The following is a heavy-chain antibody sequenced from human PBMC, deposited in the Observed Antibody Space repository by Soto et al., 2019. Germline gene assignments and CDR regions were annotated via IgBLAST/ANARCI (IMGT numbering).Heavy chain of an antibody. CDR1: GFTFSKYA. J-gene: IGHJ4*02. V-gene: IGHV3-23*01. D-gene: IGHD6-19*01. CDR2: ISGSGGST. Sequence: GGSLRLSCAASGFTFSKYAINWVRQAPGKGLEWVSGISGSGGSTYYADSVEGRFTISRDISKNTLYLQMNSLRAEDTAVYYCAKDLTSGWYGSDHWGQGTLVTVSS. CDR3: AKDLTSGWYGSDH.